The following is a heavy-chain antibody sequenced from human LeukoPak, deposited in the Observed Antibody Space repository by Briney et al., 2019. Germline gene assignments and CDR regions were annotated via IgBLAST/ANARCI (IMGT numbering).Heavy chain of an antibody. D-gene: IGHD4-17*01. Sequence: SGPTLVKPTQTLTLTCSFSGFSLRTTGVGVGWIRQSPGKALEWLALIYWDDERRYSPSLKNRLTVNKETSKDQVVLTMTNMDPVDTGTYFCAKQVSRDDYGDFYFDYWGQGTLVTVSS. J-gene: IGHJ4*02. V-gene: IGHV2-5*02. CDR2: IYWDDER. CDR3: AKQVSRDDYGDFYFDY. CDR1: GFSLRTTGVG.